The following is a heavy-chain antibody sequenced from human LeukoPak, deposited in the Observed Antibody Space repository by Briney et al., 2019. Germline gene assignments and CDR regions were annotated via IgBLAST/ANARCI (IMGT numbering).Heavy chain of an antibody. D-gene: IGHD4/OR15-4a*01. CDR1: GYTFTSYD. V-gene: IGHV1-8*01. CDR2: MNPNSGNT. CDR3: ARRLEPLDYGGDY. J-gene: IGHJ4*02. Sequence: EASVKVSCKASGYTFTSYDINWVRQATGQGLEWMGWMNPNSGNTGYAQRFQGRVTMTRNTSISTAYMELSSLRSEDTAVYYCARRLEPLDYGGDYWGQGTLVTVSS.